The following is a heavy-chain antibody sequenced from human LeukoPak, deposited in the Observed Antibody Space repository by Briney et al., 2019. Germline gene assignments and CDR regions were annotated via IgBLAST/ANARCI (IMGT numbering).Heavy chain of an antibody. CDR1: GGSIGSYY. J-gene: IGHJ4*02. CDR3: ARAGNYYDSSGYYDQYYFDY. D-gene: IGHD3-22*01. Sequence: SETLSLTCTVSGGSIGSYYWSWIRQPPGKGLEWIGYIYYSGSANYNPSLKSRVTISVDTSKNQFSLKLSSVTAADTAVYYCARAGNYYDSSGYYDQYYFDYWGQGTLVTVSS. CDR2: IYYSGSA. V-gene: IGHV4-59*01.